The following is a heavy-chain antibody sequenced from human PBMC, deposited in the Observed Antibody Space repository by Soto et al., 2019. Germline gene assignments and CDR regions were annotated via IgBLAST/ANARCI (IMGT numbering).Heavy chain of an antibody. D-gene: IGHD6-19*01. CDR1: GYTFTSYD. CDR2: MNPNSGNT. J-gene: IGHJ6*02. CDR3: ARGHSRGYYYYYGMDV. Sequence: GASVKVSCKASGYTFTSYDINWVRQATGQGLEWMGWMNPNSGNTGYAQKFQGRVTMTRNTSISTAYMELSSLRSEDTAVYYRARGHSRGYYYYYGMDVWGQGTTVTVSS. V-gene: IGHV1-8*01.